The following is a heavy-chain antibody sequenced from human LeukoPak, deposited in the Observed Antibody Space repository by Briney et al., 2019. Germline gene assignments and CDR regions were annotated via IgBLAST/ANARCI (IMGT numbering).Heavy chain of an antibody. D-gene: IGHD6-13*01. Sequence: PGRSLRLSCAASGFTFSSYAMHWVRQAPGKGLEWVAVISYDGSNKYYADSVKGRFTISRDNSKNTLYLQMNSLRAEDTAVYYYARVEQQLVQAADYWGQGTLVTVSS. J-gene: IGHJ4*02. CDR2: ISYDGSNK. V-gene: IGHV3-30*04. CDR3: ARVEQQLVQAADY. CDR1: GFTFSSYA.